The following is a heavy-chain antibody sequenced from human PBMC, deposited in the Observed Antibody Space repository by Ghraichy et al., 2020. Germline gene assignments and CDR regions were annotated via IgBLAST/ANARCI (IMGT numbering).Heavy chain of an antibody. CDR3: ARDFVGSYRIAVAGTFDP. D-gene: IGHD6-19*01. Sequence: SVKVSCKASGGTFSSYAISWVRQAPGQGLEWMGGIIPIFGTANYAQKFQGRVTITADESTSTAYMELSSLRSEDTAVYYCARDFVGSYRIAVAGTFDPWGQGTLVTVSS. CDR2: IIPIFGTA. V-gene: IGHV1-69*13. J-gene: IGHJ5*02. CDR1: GGTFSSYA.